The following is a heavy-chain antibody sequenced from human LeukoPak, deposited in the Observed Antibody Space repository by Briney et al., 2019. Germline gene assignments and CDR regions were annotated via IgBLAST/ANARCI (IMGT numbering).Heavy chain of an antibody. D-gene: IGHD6-13*01. CDR3: ARGEGSSWSAVSWLDP. CDR2: ISYSGST. J-gene: IGHJ5*02. V-gene: IGHV4-59*12. CDR1: GDSFSIYY. Sequence: SETLSLTCTVSGDSFSIYYWSWIRQPPGKGLEWIGYISYSGSTNYNPSLKSRVTITVDGSKNHFSLKLSSVTAADTAVYYCARGEGSSWSAVSWLDPWGQGTLVTVSS.